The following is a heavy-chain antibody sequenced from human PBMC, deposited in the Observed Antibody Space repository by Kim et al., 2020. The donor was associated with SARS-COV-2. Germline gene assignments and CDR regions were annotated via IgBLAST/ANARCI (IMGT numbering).Heavy chain of an antibody. V-gene: IGHV1-69*13. J-gene: IGHJ6*02. CDR1: GGTFSSYA. CDR3: ARDQGYCSGGSCSYYYYGIDV. CDR2: IIPIFGTA. Sequence: SVKVSCKASGGTFSSYAISWVRQAPGQGLEWMGSIIPIFGTANYAQKFQGRVTITADESTSTAYMELSRLRSEDTAVYYCARDQGYCSGGSCSYYYYGIDVWGQGTMVTVSS. D-gene: IGHD2-15*01.